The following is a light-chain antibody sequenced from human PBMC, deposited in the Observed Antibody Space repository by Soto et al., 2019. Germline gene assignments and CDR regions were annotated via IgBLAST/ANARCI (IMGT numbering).Light chain of an antibody. V-gene: IGLV2-8*01. CDR1: SSDVGGYNY. CDR2: EGS. Sequence: QSALTQPPSASGSPGQSVTISCTGTSSDVGGYNYVSWYQQHPGKAPKLMIYEGSKRPSGVPDRFSGSKSGNTASLTVSGLQAEDEADYYCTSYAGSNNFFYVFGTGTKVTVL. CDR3: TSYAGSNNFFYV. J-gene: IGLJ1*01.